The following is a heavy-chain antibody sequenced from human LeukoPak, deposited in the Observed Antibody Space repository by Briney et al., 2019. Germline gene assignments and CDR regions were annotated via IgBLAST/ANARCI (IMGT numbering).Heavy chain of an antibody. J-gene: IGHJ6*03. Sequence: SQTLSLTCTVSGGSISSGNYYWSWIRQPAGKGLEWIGRIYASGSTKYNPSLKSRVTISVDTSKNQFSLKLSSVTATDTAVYYCARTGSGRTNYSYCMDVWGKGTTVTISS. CDR1: GGSISSGNYY. D-gene: IGHD6-19*01. V-gene: IGHV4-61*02. CDR2: IYASGST. CDR3: ARTGSGRTNYSYCMDV.